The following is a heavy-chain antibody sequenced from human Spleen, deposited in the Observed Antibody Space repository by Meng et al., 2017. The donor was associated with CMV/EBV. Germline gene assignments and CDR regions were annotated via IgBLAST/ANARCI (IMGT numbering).Heavy chain of an antibody. J-gene: IGHJ6*02. D-gene: IGHD3-3*01. V-gene: IGHV1-8*01. CDR1: SYD. CDR2: MNPNSGNT. CDR3: ARVPYYDFWSGSYYYYGMDV. Sequence: SYDINWVRQATGQGLEWMGWMNPNSGNTGYAQKFQGRVTMTRNTSISTAYMELSSLRSEDTAVYYCARVPYYDFWSGSYYYYGMDVWGQGTTVTVSS.